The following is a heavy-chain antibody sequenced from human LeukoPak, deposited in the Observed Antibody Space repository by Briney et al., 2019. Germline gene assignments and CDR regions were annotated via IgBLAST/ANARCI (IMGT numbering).Heavy chain of an antibody. D-gene: IGHD2-21*01. CDR1: GFTFSSYS. J-gene: IGHJ6*02. CDR3: ARDILDV. CDR2: ISSSSSTI. V-gene: IGHV3-48*01. Sequence: GGSLRLSCAASGFTFSSYSMNWVRQAPGEGLEWVSYISSSSSTIYYADSVKGRFTISRDNSKNTLYLQMNSLRAEDTAVYYCARDILDVWGQGTTVTVSS.